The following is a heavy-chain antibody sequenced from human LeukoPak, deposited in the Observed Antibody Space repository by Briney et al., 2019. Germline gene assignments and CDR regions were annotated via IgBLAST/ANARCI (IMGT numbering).Heavy chain of an antibody. J-gene: IGHJ5*02. CDR3: ATHWLEATKTYSYWFDP. V-gene: IGHV4-4*09. CDR2: TYRGDTT. CDR1: GGSINNYW. Sequence: SETLSRNCSVSGGSINNYWWSWIRQRPGKGLEWIVYTYRGDTTYYTPSLKSQVTLSVDTSKNQVSLNLNSVTASDTAVYYCATHWLEATKTYSYWFDPWGQGTLVTVTS. D-gene: IGHD1/OR15-1a*01.